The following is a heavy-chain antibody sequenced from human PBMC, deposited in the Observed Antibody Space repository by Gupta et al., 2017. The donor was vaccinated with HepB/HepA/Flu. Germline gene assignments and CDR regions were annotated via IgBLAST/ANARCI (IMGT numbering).Heavy chain of an antibody. Sequence: QVQLVQSGAEVKKPGSSVKVSCKASGGTFSSYATSWVRQAPGQGLEGMGGSITIFGTANYAQKCQGRVTITADESTSTADMELSSMRSEETAVYYCALMGDQRPLKHNSLDYGGQGTLVTVSS. CDR3: ALMGDQRPLKHNSLDY. CDR1: GGTFSSYA. D-gene: IGHD3-16*01. V-gene: IGHV1-69*01. CDR2: SITIFGTA. J-gene: IGHJ4*02.